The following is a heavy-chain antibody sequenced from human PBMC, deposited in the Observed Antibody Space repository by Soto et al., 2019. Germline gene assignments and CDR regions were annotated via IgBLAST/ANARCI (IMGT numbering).Heavy chain of an antibody. Sequence: ASVKVSCKASGGTFSSYTISWVRQAPGQGLEWMGIIIPIGGIASYAQKFQGRVTITTDTSTSTVYMELSSLRSEDTAVYYCARDQPPHSGYDWGNLDYWGQGTLVTVSS. V-gene: IGHV1-69*04. CDR1: GGTFSSYT. J-gene: IGHJ4*02. D-gene: IGHD5-12*01. CDR2: IIPIGGIA. CDR3: ARDQPPHSGYDWGNLDY.